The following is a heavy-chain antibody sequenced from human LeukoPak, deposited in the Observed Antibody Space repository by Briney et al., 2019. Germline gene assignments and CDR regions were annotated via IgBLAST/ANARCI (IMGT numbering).Heavy chain of an antibody. CDR1: GFTFSSYA. CDR2: ISGSGGST. Sequence: PGGSLRLSCAAPGFTFSSYAMSWVRQAPGKGLEWVSAISGSGGSTYYADSVKGRLTISRDNSKNTLYLQMNSLRAEDTAVYYCAKDPYCSSTSCYTNVAEYFQHWGQGTLVTVSS. CDR3: AKDPYCSSTSCYTNVAEYFQH. D-gene: IGHD2-2*02. J-gene: IGHJ1*01. V-gene: IGHV3-23*01.